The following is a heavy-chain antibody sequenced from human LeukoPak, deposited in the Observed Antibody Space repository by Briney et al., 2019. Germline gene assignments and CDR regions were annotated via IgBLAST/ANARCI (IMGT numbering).Heavy chain of an antibody. D-gene: IGHD6-19*01. CDR1: GCSISSGSYY. J-gene: IGHJ4*02. V-gene: IGHV4-61*02. CDR2: IYTSGST. Sequence: SETLSLTCTVSGCSISSGSYYWTWIRQPAGKGLEWIGRIYTSGSTNYNPSLRSRVTISLDTSNNQFSLNLHSVTAADTAVYYCTTQLGLLAGLDSWGQGTRVTVSS. CDR3: TTQLGLLAGLDS.